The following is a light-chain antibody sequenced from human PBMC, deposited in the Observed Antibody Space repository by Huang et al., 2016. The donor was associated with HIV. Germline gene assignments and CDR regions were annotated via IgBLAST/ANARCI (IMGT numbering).Light chain of an antibody. Sequence: DIVMTQTPLSLSVTPGQPASISCKSSQSLLHSAGESYLYWYLHKPGQSPQLLSYEVSNRVSGVPDRVSGSGSGTDFTLRISRVEAEDVGVYYCMQRTQRPLTFGGGTKVEIK. CDR2: EVS. CDR3: MQRTQRPLT. CDR1: QSLLHSAGESY. J-gene: IGKJ4*01. V-gene: IGKV2D-29*02.